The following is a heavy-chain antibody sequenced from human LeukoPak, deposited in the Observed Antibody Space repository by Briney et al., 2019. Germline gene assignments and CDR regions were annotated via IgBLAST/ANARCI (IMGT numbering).Heavy chain of an antibody. CDR2: ISYDGSNK. Sequence: GGSLRLSCAASGFTFSSYGMHWVRQAPGKGLEWVAVISYDGSNKYYADSVKGRFTISRDNSKNTLYLQMNSLRAEDTAVYYCAKDWYYYDSSGYVDYWGQGTLVTVSS. CDR3: AKDWYYYDSSGYVDY. D-gene: IGHD3-22*01. V-gene: IGHV3-30*18. J-gene: IGHJ4*02. CDR1: GFTFSSYG.